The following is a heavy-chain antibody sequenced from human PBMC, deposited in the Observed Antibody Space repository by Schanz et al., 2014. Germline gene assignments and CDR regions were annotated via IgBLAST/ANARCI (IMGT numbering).Heavy chain of an antibody. V-gene: IGHV3-9*01. CDR2: ISWNSGSI. J-gene: IGHJ6*02. D-gene: IGHD3-16*01. Sequence: EVQLVESGGGLVQPGRSLRLSCAASGFTFDDYAMHWVRQAPGKGLEWVSGISWNSGSIGYADSVKGRFTISRDDAKNSMYLQTHSLRAEATALSYCANDRKNRVNRVGYYYGMDVWGQGTTVTVSS. CDR3: ANDRKNRVNRVGYYYGMDV. CDR1: GFTFDDYA.